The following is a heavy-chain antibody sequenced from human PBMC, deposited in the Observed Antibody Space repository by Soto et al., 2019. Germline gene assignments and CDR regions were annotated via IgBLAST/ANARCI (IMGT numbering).Heavy chain of an antibody. D-gene: IGHD5-18*01. J-gene: IGHJ4*02. CDR3: AKDRGYSYGSAGGYYFDY. CDR2: ISGSGGST. V-gene: IGHV3-23*01. Sequence: EVQLLESGGGLVQPGGSLRLSCAASGFTFSSYAMSWVRQAPGKGLERVSAISGSGGSTYYADSVKGRFTISRDNSKNTLYLQMKSLRAEDTAVYYCAKDRGYSYGSAGGYYFDYWGQGTLVTVSS. CDR1: GFTFSSYA.